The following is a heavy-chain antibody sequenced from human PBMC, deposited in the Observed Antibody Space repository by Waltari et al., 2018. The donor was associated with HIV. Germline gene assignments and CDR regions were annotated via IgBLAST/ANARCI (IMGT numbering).Heavy chain of an antibody. CDR2: VYYSGSS. V-gene: IGHV4-39*01. CDR3: ARQYAWFDILTGSPPTYFFDS. Sequence: KLQQSGPRLVNPSETLTLTCSVSGDSINSRTYSWGWIRQSPGKGLEYLGSVYYSGSSYHNPSLNSRLTLSADTSKNQLSLRLISVTATDTGVYYCARQYAWFDILTGSPPTYFFDSWGPGTLVTVSS. CDR1: GDSINSRTYS. J-gene: IGHJ4*02. D-gene: IGHD3-9*01.